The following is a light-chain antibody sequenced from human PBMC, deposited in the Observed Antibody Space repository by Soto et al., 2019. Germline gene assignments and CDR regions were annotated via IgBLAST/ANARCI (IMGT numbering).Light chain of an antibody. Sequence: DIQIPPSXSSLSESAGESVKTTFRASQVISTYLNWYQQKPGKSNKILIYAAYSLQSGVKSRFSGSGSETDFTLTISSMQPEDFATYSCKQSYGTKWTLGQGPPVDIK. CDR3: KQSYGTKWT. J-gene: IGKJ1*01. CDR1: QVISTY. CDR2: AAY. V-gene: IGKV1-39*01.